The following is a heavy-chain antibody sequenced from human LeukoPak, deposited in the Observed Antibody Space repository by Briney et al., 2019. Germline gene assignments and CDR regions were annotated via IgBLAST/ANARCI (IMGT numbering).Heavy chain of an antibody. CDR1: GFTFSTYA. CDR3: AVVAGRFPPDY. V-gene: IGHV3-30-3*01. CDR2: TSFDESNK. D-gene: IGHD6-19*01. J-gene: IGHJ4*02. Sequence: GGSLRLSCAASGFTFSTYAMHWVRQAPGKGLEWVAFTSFDESNKLYADSVEGRFTISRDNSKNTLFLQMHNLRVDDTAMYYCAVVAGRFPPDYWGQGTLVTVSS.